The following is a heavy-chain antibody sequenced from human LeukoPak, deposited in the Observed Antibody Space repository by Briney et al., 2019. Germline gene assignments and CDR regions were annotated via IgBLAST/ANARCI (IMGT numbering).Heavy chain of an antibody. CDR3: YGANAEH. CDR1: GFTFSSYW. V-gene: IGHV3-74*03. D-gene: IGHD4-23*01. J-gene: IGHJ1*01. CDR2: TNTDGSST. Sequence: GGSLRLSCAASGFTFSSYWMHWVRQAPGKGLVWVSGTNTDGSSTMYADAVKGRFTIARDNDKNTRYLQMNSLRAEDTAVYYCYGANAEHWGQGTLVTVSS.